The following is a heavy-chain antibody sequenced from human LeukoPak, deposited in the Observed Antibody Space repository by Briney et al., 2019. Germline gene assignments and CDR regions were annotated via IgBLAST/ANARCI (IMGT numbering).Heavy chain of an antibody. CDR2: IWYDGSYK. D-gene: IGHD2-21*01. V-gene: IGHV3-33*01. Sequence: GGSLRLSCAASGFTFNSYGMHWVRQAPGKGLEWVAVIWYDGSYKYYADSVKGRFTISKDNSKNTLELQMSSLRADDTAVYYCARWASIQATYFFDYWGQGTLVTVSS. CDR3: ARWASIQATYFFDY. J-gene: IGHJ4*02. CDR1: GFTFNSYG.